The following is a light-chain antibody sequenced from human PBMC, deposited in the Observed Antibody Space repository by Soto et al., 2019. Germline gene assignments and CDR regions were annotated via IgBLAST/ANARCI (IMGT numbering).Light chain of an antibody. CDR3: SSYAGSNNPVV. V-gene: IGLV2-8*01. Sequence: QSALTQPPSASGSPGQSVTISCTGTSSDVGGYNYVSWYQQHPGKAPKLMIYEFSKRPSGVPDRFSGSKSGNTASLTVSGLQAEDEADYYCSSYAGSNNPVVFGTGTKLTVL. CDR2: EFS. CDR1: SSDVGGYNY. J-gene: IGLJ1*01.